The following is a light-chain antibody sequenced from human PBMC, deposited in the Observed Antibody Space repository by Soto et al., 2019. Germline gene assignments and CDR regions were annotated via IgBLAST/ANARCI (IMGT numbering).Light chain of an antibody. Sequence: QSALTQPASVSGSPGQSSTISCTGTSSDVGGYNSVSWYQQHPGKAPKLMIYDVSNRPSGVSNRFSGSKSGNTASLTISGLQAEDEADYYCSSYTSSSTLGVFGGGTKVTVL. CDR2: DVS. CDR3: SSYTSSSTLGV. V-gene: IGLV2-14*01. J-gene: IGLJ3*02. CDR1: SSDVGGYNS.